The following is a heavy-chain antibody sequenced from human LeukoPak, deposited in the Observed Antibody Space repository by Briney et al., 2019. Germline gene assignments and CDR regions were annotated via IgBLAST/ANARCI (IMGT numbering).Heavy chain of an antibody. J-gene: IGHJ4*02. CDR2: ISSSSSTI. V-gene: IGHV3-48*01. Sequence: PGGSLRLSCAASGFTFSSYSMNWVRQAPGKGLEWVSYISSSSSTIYYADSVKGRFTISRDNAKNSLYLQMNSLRAEDTAVYYCARGYCSGGSCWNYWGQGTLVTVSS. CDR3: ARGYCSGGSCWNY. CDR1: GFTFSSYS. D-gene: IGHD2-15*01.